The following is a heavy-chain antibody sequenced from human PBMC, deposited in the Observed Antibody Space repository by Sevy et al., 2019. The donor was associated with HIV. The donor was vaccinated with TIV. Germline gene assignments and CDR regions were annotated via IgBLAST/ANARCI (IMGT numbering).Heavy chain of an antibody. Sequence: SETLSLTCIVSDYSISSGYWWDWFRRPPGKGLEWIGAIYYRGDTQYTPSLKSRVTISADTSKNQFSLRLTSMTAADTAIYYCASHDWVRQDYWGQGTLVTVSS. D-gene: IGHD3-9*01. CDR1: DYSISSGYW. V-gene: IGHV4-38-2*02. J-gene: IGHJ4*02. CDR3: ASHDWVRQDY. CDR2: IYYRGDT.